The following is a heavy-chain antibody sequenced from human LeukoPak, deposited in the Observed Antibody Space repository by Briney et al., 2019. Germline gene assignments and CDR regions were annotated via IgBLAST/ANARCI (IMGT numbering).Heavy chain of an antibody. CDR3: AKDHQSVYYYDSSGYRGH. V-gene: IGHV3-23*01. Sequence: GGSLRLSCAASGFSFSSYALSWVRQAPGKGLEWVSTISGRGGSTYYADSVKGRFTISRDNSKNTLYLQMNSLRAEDTAVYYCAKDHQSVYYYDSSGYRGHWGQGTLVTVSS. D-gene: IGHD3-22*01. CDR2: ISGRGGST. CDR1: GFSFSSYA. J-gene: IGHJ4*02.